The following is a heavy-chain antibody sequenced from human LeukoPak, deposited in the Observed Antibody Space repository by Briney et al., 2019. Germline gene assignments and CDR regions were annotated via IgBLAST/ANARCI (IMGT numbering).Heavy chain of an antibody. J-gene: IGHJ6*03. CDR1: GGSISSSNW. V-gene: IGHV4-4*02. CDR3: ARESESRSSWYGIYYYYYMDV. Sequence: SGTLSLTCVVSGGSISSSNWWSWVRQPPEKGLEWIGEIYHSGSTNYNPSLKSRVTISVDTSKNQFSLKLSSVTAADTAVYFCARESESRSSWYGIYYYYYMDVWGKGTTVTVSS. D-gene: IGHD6-13*01. CDR2: IYHSGST.